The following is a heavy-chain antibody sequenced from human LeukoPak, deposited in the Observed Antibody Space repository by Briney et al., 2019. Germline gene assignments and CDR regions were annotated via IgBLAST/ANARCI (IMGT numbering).Heavy chain of an antibody. J-gene: IGHJ4*02. CDR2: MSISGSI. CDR3: AADPLWSAGAY. V-gene: IGHV4-61*02. Sequence: PSETLSLTCTVSGGSISNGDYFWRWIRQPAGKGLEWIGRMSISGSINYNPSLKSRVTISADTSKNQFFLKFNSVTAADTAMYYCAADPLWSAGAYWGQGTLVTVSS. D-gene: IGHD3-10*01. CDR1: GGSISNGDYF.